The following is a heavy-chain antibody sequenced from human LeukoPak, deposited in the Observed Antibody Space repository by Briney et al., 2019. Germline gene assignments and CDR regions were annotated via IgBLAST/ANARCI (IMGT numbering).Heavy chain of an antibody. CDR2: INPSSGST. V-gene: IGHV1-46*01. CDR1: GYTFTSCY. J-gene: IGHJ2*01. D-gene: IGHD6-19*01. Sequence: GASVKVSCKASGYTFTSCYMHWVRQAPGQGLEWMGIINPSSGSTSYAQKFQGRVTMTRDTSTSTVYMELSSLRSEDTAVYYCAREGYSSGWSVHWYFDLWGRGTLVTVSS. CDR3: AREGYSSGWSVHWYFDL.